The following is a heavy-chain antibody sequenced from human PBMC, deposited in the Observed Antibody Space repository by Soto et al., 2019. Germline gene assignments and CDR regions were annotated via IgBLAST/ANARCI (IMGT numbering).Heavy chain of an antibody. V-gene: IGHV4-34*01. Sequence: QVQLQQWGAGLLKPSETLSLTCAVYGGSFSGYYWSWIRQPPGKGLEWIGEINHSGSTNYNPSLKRRVTISVDTSKNQFSLKLSSVTAADTAVYYCARGDFWSGYPDAFDIWGQGTMVTVSS. CDR2: INHSGST. D-gene: IGHD3-3*01. CDR3: ARGDFWSGYPDAFDI. J-gene: IGHJ3*02. CDR1: GGSFSGYY.